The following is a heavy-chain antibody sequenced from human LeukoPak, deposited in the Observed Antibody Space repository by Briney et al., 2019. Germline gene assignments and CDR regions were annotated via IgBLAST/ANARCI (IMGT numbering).Heavy chain of an antibody. J-gene: IGHJ5*02. D-gene: IGHD6-19*01. CDR2: IIPILGIA. Sequence: SVKVSCKASGGTFSSYAISWVRQAPGQGLEWMGRIIPILGIANYAQKFQGRVTITADRSTSTAYMELSSLRSEDTAVYYCARGIAVASGGGKNWFDPWGQGTLVTVSS. CDR1: GGTFSSYA. CDR3: ARGIAVASGGGKNWFDP. V-gene: IGHV1-69*04.